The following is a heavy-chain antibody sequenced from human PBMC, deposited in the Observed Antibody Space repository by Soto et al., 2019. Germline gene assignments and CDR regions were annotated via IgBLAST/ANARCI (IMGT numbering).Heavy chain of an antibody. CDR3: ARDQAIAAEDYYYGMDV. CDR1: GYTFTGYY. Sequence: ASVKVSCKASGYTFTGYYMHWVRQAPGQGLEWMGWINPNSGGTNYAQKFQGWVTMTRDTSISTAYMELSRLRSDDTAVYYCARDQAIAAEDYYYGMDVWGQGTTVTVSS. D-gene: IGHD6-13*01. V-gene: IGHV1-2*04. J-gene: IGHJ6*02. CDR2: INPNSGGT.